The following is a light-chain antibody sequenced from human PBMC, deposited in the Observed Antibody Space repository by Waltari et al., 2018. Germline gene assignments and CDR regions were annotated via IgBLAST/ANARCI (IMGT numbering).Light chain of an antibody. CDR3: QHYGTSPPFT. J-gene: IGKJ3*01. Sequence: DIVLTQSPATLSLSPGERATLSCRASQSFSASYLAWYQQKPGQAPRLLIYGASSRATGSPDRFSGSGSGTDFTLTISSLEPEDFAVYYCQHYGTSPPFTFGPGTKVDIK. V-gene: IGKV3-20*01. CDR2: GAS. CDR1: QSFSASY.